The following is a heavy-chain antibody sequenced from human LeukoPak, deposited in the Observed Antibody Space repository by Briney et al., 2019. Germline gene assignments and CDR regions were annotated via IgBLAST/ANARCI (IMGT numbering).Heavy chain of an antibody. CDR2: LYAGGTS. CDR3: AKVAARPSGAFDAFDI. D-gene: IGHD6-6*01. J-gene: IGHJ3*02. Sequence: GGSLRLSCAASGFIVSDHYMSWVRQVPGKGLEWVSFLYAGGTSYYADSVKGRFTISRDDSKNIVYLQMNSLRAEDTAVYYCAKVAARPSGAFDAFDIWGQGTMVTVSS. CDR1: GFIVSDHY. V-gene: IGHV3-53*01.